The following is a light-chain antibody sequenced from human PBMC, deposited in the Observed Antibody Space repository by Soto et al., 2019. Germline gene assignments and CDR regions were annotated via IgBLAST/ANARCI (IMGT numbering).Light chain of an antibody. J-gene: IGKJ1*01. V-gene: IGKV1-5*01. CDR3: KHYNSNPWT. CDR2: AAS. CDR1: QSISSW. Sequence: DIQMTQSPSTLSASVGDRVTITCRASQSISSWLAWYQQKPGTAPKLLIYAASSLESGVPSRFSGSRSGTDFTLPISSLQPDDFATYYCKHYNSNPWTFGQGTKVEVK.